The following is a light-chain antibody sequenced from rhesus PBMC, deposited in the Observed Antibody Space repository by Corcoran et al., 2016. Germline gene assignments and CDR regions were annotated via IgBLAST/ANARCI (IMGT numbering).Light chain of an antibody. V-gene: IGKV1-32*05. CDR1: QDISSY. J-gene: IGKJ1*01. CDR3: LKYSSSPWT. CDR2: YAN. Sequence: DIQMTQSPSSLSASVGDRVAITCRASQDISSYLNWFQQRPGKAPKLVIYYANRFETGVPSRFSGIGSGTEFTLTISSLHPEDFATYYWLKYSSSPWTFGQGTKVEIK.